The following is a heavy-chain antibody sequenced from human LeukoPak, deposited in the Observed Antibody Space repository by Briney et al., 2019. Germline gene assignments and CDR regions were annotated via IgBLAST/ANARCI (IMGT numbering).Heavy chain of an antibody. D-gene: IGHD6-19*01. V-gene: IGHV1-2*02. J-gene: IGHJ4*02. CDR1: GYSFTGYY. CDR2: INPSSGVT. Sequence: ASVKVSCKTSGYSFTGYYIHWVRRAPGQGLEWMGWINPSSGVTIYAQNFQGRVTMTRHTSINTVFMDLRRLTSDDTAVYYCARDPSSGWYYFDYWGQGTLVTVSS. CDR3: ARDPSSGWYYFDY.